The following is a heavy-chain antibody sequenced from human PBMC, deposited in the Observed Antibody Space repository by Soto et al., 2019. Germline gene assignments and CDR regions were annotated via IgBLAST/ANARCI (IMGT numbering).Heavy chain of an antibody. CDR2: IWYDGRNK. CDR3: ARWGNWKVADY. V-gene: IGHV3-33*01. CDR1: GFTFRSHG. D-gene: IGHD3-16*01. Sequence: GGSLRLSCAAAGFTFRSHGMHWVRQAAGKGLEWVAVIWYDGRNKDYADSVKGRFTISRDNSKNMLYLEMNSLRAEDTAVYYCARWGNWKVADYWGQGT. J-gene: IGHJ4*02.